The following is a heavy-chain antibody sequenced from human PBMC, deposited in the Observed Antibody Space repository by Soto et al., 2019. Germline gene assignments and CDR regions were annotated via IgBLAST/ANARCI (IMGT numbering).Heavy chain of an antibody. J-gene: IGHJ3*02. Sequence: SVKVSCKASGGTFSSCAISWVRQAPGQGLEWMGGIIPIFGTANYAQKFQGRVTITADESTSTAYMELSSLRSEDTAVYYCASGEFGITMIVVVRGEPRTIKRWAFDIWGQGTMVTVSS. CDR2: IIPIFGTA. CDR1: GGTFSSCA. D-gene: IGHD3-22*01. V-gene: IGHV1-69*13. CDR3: ASGEFGITMIVVVRGEPRTIKRWAFDI.